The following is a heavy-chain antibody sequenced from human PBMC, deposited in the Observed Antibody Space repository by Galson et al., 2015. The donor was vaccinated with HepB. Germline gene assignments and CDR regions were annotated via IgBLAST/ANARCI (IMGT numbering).Heavy chain of an antibody. D-gene: IGHD5-12*01. CDR3: ARDRGYSGYDDGYYYYGMDV. CDR2: TYYRSKWYN. J-gene: IGHJ6*02. CDR1: GDSVSSNSAA. V-gene: IGHV6-1*01. Sequence: CAISGDSVSSNSAAWNRIRQSPSRGLEWLGRTYYRSKWYNDYAVSVKSRITINPDTSKNQFSLQLNSVTPEDTAVYYCARDRGYSGYDDGYYYYGMDVWGQGTTVTVSS.